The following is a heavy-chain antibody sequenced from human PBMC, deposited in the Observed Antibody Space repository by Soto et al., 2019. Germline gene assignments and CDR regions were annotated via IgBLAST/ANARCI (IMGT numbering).Heavy chain of an antibody. D-gene: IGHD4-17*01. Sequence: ASVKVSCKASGGTFSSYAISWVRQAPGQGLEWMGGIIPIFGTANYAQKFQGRVTITADKSTSTAYMELSSLRSEDTAVYYCARDRTTSCAFDIWGQGTMVTVSS. V-gene: IGHV1-69*06. CDR1: GGTFSSYA. CDR2: IIPIFGTA. J-gene: IGHJ3*02. CDR3: ARDRTTSCAFDI.